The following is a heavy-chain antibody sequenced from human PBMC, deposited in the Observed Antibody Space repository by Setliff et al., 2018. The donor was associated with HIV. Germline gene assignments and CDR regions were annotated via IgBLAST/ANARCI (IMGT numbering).Heavy chain of an antibody. Sequence: PGGSLRLSCVASGFTFRTFAMHWVRQAPGKGLEWVSGVTYDGRRTFYTDAVKGRFTISRDNSNNTLYLQVSSLRPEDTAVYYCASARIPTGGMSTSFDYWGQGTPVTVPQ. CDR3: ASARIPTGGMSTSFDY. D-gene: IGHD2-15*01. J-gene: IGHJ4*02. CDR1: GFTFRTFA. V-gene: IGHV3-30*10. CDR2: VTYDGRRT.